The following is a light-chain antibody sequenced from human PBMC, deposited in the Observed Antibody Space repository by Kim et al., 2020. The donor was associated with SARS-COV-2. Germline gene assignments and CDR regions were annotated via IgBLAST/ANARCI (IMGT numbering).Light chain of an antibody. CDR2: QDS. CDR3: QAWDRSAVV. Sequence: SYELTQPPSVSVSPGQTASITCSGDNLGDKNACWYQQKPGQSPVLVIYQDSKRHSGSPARFSVSYSMNTATLTISGTQAMDEADYYHQAWDRSAVVFGGGTQLTVL. J-gene: IGLJ2*01. V-gene: IGLV3-1*01. CDR1: NLGDKN.